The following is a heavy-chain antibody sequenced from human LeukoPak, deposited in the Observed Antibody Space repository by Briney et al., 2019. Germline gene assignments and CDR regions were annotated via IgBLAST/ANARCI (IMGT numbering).Heavy chain of an antibody. V-gene: IGHV4-59*08. CDR3: ARRYTNSWFFDY. Sequence: SEPLSLTSTAPGGSISGYSWSWIRRPPGKGLEWLGYIYYTGNSNYNPSLESRVTMSLDTSTNQFSLRLSSVTAADTAVYYCARRYTNSWFFDYWGQGALVTVSS. J-gene: IGHJ4*02. D-gene: IGHD2-2*02. CDR2: IYYTGNS. CDR1: GGSISGYS.